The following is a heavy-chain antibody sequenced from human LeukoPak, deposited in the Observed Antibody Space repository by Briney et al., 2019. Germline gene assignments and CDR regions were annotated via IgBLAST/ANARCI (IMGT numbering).Heavy chain of an antibody. V-gene: IGHV3-30*02. J-gene: IGHJ4*02. CDR2: IRYDGSNK. D-gene: IGHD3-10*01. CDR3: ARRGSVWGDY. CDR1: GFTFSSYG. Sequence: GGSLRLSCAASGFTFSSYGMHWVRQAPGKGLEWVAFIRYDGSNKYYADSVKGRFTISRDNSKNSLYLQMNSLRAEDTAVYYCARRGSVWGDYWGQGTLVTVSS.